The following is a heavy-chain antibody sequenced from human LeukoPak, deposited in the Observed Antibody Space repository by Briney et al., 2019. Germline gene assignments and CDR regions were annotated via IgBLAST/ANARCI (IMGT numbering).Heavy chain of an antibody. Sequence: PSQTLSLTCTVSGGSINSGGYYWTWIRQHPGKGLEWIGYSYYTGGTNYNPSLKSRVTISVDTSKNQFSLKLSSVTAADTAVYYCAGYDSGGFSYWYFDLWGRGTLVTVSS. CDR3: AGYDSGGFSYWYFDL. J-gene: IGHJ2*01. D-gene: IGHD3-22*01. CDR1: GGSINSGGYY. V-gene: IGHV4-31*03. CDR2: SYYTGGT.